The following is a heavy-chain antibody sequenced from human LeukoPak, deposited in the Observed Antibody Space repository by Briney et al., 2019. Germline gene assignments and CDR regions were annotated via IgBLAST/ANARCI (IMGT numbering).Heavy chain of an antibody. J-gene: IGHJ4*02. D-gene: IGHD2-2*01. CDR3: ARGRYCSSTGCYDAFDY. CDR1: GFPFSSYG. CDR2: ISSGSTTI. Sequence: GGSLRLSCAASGFPFSSYGLNWVRRAPGKGLEWISYISSGSTTIYYADSVKGRFPISRANAKSSLYLQMNSPRAEDTAVYYCARGRYCSSTGCYDAFDYWGKGTLVTVSS. V-gene: IGHV3-48*01.